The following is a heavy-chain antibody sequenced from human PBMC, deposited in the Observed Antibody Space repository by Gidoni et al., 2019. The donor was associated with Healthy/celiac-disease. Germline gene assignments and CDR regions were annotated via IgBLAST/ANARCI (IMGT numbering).Heavy chain of an antibody. J-gene: IGHJ4*02. CDR3: ARGPPAAAFDY. V-gene: IGHV3-33*01. Sequence: QVQLVESGGGVVQPGRSLRLSCAASGFTFSSDGMHWVRQAPGKGLEWVAVIWYDGSNKYYADSVKGRFTISRDNSKNTLYLQMNSLRAEDTAVYYCARGPPAAAFDYWGQGTLVTVSS. D-gene: IGHD6-13*01. CDR2: IWYDGSNK. CDR1: GFTFSSDG.